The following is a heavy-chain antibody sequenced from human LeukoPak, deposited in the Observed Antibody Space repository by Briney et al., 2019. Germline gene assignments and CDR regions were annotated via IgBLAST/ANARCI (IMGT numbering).Heavy chain of an antibody. D-gene: IGHD3-22*01. J-gene: IGHJ4*02. CDR2: IYYSGST. CDR3: ATPLDYYDSSGYHQGGD. V-gene: IGHV4-59*01. Sequence: SETLSLTCTVSGGSISSYYWSWIRQPPGKGLEWIGYIYYSGSTNYNPSLKSRVTISVDTSKNQFSLKLSSVTAADTAVYYCATPLDYYDSSGYHQGGDWGQGTLVTVSS. CDR1: GGSISSYY.